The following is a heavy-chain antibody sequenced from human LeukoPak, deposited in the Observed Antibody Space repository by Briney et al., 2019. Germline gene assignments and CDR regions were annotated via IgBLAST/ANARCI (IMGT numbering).Heavy chain of an antibody. Sequence: GRSLGLSCAASGFTFSSYAMHWVRQAPGKGLEWVAVISYDGSNKYYADSVKGRFTISRDNSKNTLYLQMNSLRAEDTAVYYCARDSPSYGSFDYWGQGTLVTVSS. V-gene: IGHV3-30-3*01. CDR3: ARDSPSYGSFDY. J-gene: IGHJ4*02. CDR2: ISYDGSNK. CDR1: GFTFSSYA. D-gene: IGHD5-18*01.